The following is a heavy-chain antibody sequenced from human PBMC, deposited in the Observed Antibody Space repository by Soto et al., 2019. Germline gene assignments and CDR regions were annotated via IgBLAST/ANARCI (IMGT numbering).Heavy chain of an antibody. J-gene: IGHJ5*02. CDR2: IYYSGSP. V-gene: IGHV4-59*11. D-gene: IGHD3-16*02. Sequence: SETRSLTCTVASGPMSGHYWGWIRHPPGRGLEWIGYIYYSGSPYYNSSLESRVAISVDTSKNEVSLRLSPVTAADTAVYYCVRGRGGVVAEWFDPWGQGIMVTVSS. CDR1: SGPMSGHY. CDR3: VRGRGGVVAEWFDP.